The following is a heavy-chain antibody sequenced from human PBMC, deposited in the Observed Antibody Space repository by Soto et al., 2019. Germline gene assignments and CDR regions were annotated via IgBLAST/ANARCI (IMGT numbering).Heavy chain of an antibody. J-gene: IGHJ6*04. D-gene: IGHD5-18*01. Sequence: PGGSLRLSCAASGFTFSSYGMHWVRQAPGKGLEWVAVIWYDGSNKYYADSVKGRFTISRDNSKNTLYLQMNSLRAEDTAVYYWARGNTTMKDYGMDVWGKGTTVT. CDR3: ARGNTTMKDYGMDV. CDR1: GFTFSSYG. V-gene: IGHV3-33*01. CDR2: IWYDGSNK.